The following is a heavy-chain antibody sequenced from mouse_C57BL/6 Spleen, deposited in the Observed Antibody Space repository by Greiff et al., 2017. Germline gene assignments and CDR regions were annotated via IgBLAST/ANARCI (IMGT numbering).Heavy chain of an antibody. CDR2: IWGVGSS. CDR3: ACYDYDVEGFAD. J-gene: IGHJ3*01. CDR1: GFSLTSYG. Sequence: VQLQQSGPGLVAPSQSLSISCTVSGFSLTSYGVDWVRQSPGKGLEWLGVIWGVGSSTYNSALKSRLSTIKDNSKSQVFLKMSSLQTDDTAMYYCACYDYDVEGFADWGQGTLVTVSA. D-gene: IGHD2-4*01. V-gene: IGHV2-6*01.